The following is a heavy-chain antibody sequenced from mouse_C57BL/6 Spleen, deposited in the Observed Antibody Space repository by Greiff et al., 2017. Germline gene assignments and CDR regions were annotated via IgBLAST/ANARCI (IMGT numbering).Heavy chain of an antibody. CDR1: GYTFTSYW. CDR3: ATYYYGSSYEWYFDV. J-gene: IGHJ1*03. CDR2: INPSNGGT. Sequence: QVHVKQPGTELVKPGASVKLSCKASGYTFTSYWMHWVKQRPGQGLEWIGNINPSNGGTNYNEKFKSKATLTVDKSSSTAYMQLSSLTSEDSAVYYCATYYYGSSYEWYFDVWGTGTTVTVSS. D-gene: IGHD1-1*01. V-gene: IGHV1-53*01.